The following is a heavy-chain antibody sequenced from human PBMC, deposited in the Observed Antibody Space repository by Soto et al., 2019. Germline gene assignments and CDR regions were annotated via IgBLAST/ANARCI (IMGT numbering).Heavy chain of an antibody. Sequence: QVQLVQSGAEVKKPGSSVKVSCKASGGTFSSYAISWVRQAPGQGLEWMGGIIPIFGTANYAQKFQGRVTITADESTRTGYMERSSVRSEDKAVYYCARASKGGDTAMLDFDYWGQGTLVTVSS. J-gene: IGHJ4*02. D-gene: IGHD5-18*01. V-gene: IGHV1-69*01. CDR1: GGTFSSYA. CDR3: ARASKGGDTAMLDFDY. CDR2: IIPIFGTA.